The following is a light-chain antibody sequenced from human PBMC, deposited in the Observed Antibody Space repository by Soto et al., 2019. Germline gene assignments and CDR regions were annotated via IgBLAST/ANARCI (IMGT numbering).Light chain of an antibody. J-gene: IGKJ3*01. CDR2: AAS. V-gene: IGKV1-39*01. Sequence: LQMTQSPSSLSASVGDRVTITCRASRSISSYLNWYQQKPGKAPKLLIYAASSLQSGVPSRFSGSGSGTDFTLTISSLQPEDFATYYCQQSYSTPFTFGPGTKVDIK. CDR3: QQSYSTPFT. CDR1: RSISSY.